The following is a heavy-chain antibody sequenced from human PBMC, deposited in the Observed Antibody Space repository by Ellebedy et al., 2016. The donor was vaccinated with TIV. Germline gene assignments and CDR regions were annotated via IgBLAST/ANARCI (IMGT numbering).Heavy chain of an antibody. J-gene: IGHJ4*02. CDR2: ISGSGDNT. D-gene: IGHD6-6*01. CDR3: ATEYSSSSHWGY. Sequence: GGSLRLSCAASGFTFSSYAMSRVRQAPGKGLEWVSTISGSGDNTYYADSVKGRFTISRDNSKNTLYLQMNSLRAEDTAMYYCATEYSSSSHWGYWGQGTLVTVSS. V-gene: IGHV3-23*01. CDR1: GFTFSSYA.